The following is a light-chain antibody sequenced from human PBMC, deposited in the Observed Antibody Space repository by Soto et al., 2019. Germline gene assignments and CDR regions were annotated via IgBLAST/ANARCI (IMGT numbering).Light chain of an antibody. J-gene: IGKJ1*01. Sequence: DIQMTQSPSTLSASVGDRVTITCRASQSISSWLAWYQQKPGKAPKLLIYKASSLESGVPSRCSGGGSGTEFTLTSSGLQPDDVATYYCQQYNSSQTFGQGTKVEIK. V-gene: IGKV1-5*03. CDR2: KAS. CDR1: QSISSW. CDR3: QQYNSSQT.